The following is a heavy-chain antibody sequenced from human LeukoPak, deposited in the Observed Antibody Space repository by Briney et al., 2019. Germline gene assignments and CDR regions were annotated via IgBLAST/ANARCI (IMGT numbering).Heavy chain of an antibody. V-gene: IGHV3-7*05. J-gene: IGHJ4*02. CDR1: DFTFSNYW. Sequence: GGSLRLSCAASDFTFSNYWMSWVRQAPGKGLDWVANIKEDGSEKHYVDSVEGRFTISRDNPKKSLYLQMNSLRAEDTAVYYCARGIAVPAMGVHFDYWGQGTLVTVSS. D-gene: IGHD6-19*01. CDR2: IKEDGSEK. CDR3: ARGIAVPAMGVHFDY.